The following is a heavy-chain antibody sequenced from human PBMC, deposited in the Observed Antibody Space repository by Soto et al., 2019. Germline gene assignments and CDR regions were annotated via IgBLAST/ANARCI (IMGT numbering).Heavy chain of an antibody. CDR3: ADGGEWSFNFVY. CDR1: GFIFSTYA. D-gene: IGHD3-3*01. CDR2: ISVSGANK. V-gene: IGHV3-23*01. Sequence: GGSLRLSCAASGFIFSTYAMSWVRQAPGKGLEWVSGISVSGANKYYADAVKGRFVISRDNSKNTVYLQMNNLRAEDTAVYYCADGGEWSFNFVYWGQGTQVTVSS. J-gene: IGHJ4*02.